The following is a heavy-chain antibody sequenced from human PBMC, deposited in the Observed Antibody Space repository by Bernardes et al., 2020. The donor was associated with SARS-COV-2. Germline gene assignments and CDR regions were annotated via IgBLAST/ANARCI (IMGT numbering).Heavy chain of an antibody. V-gene: IGHV3-23*01. CDR1: GFTFSSYA. J-gene: IGHJ5*01. Sequence: GGSLRLSCAASGFTFSSYAMTWVRQAPGKGLEWVSSISGSSGSTYYADSVKGRFTISRDNSNNTLYLEMSGLRAEDTAVYYCAKDIVVLPAAMSCFDSWGQGTLVTVSS. D-gene: IGHD2-2*01. CDR3: AKDIVVLPAAMSCFDS. CDR2: ISGSSGST.